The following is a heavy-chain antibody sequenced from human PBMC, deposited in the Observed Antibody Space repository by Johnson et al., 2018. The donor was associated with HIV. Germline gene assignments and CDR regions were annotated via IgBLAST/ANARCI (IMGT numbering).Heavy chain of an antibody. J-gene: IGHJ3*02. CDR2: IYSGGST. CDR1: GFTVSSNY. Sequence: VQLVESGGGLIQPGGSLRLSCAASGFTVSSNYMSWVRQAPGKGLEWVSGIYSGGSTEYAEAVKGRFNISRDNSKNTLELQMNSLRAEDTAVYYCARTLWVGKESAFDIWGQGTMVTVSS. V-gene: IGHV3-53*01. D-gene: IGHD3-16*01. CDR3: ARTLWVGKESAFDI.